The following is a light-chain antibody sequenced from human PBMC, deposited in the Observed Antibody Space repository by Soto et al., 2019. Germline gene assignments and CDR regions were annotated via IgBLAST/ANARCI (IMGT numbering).Light chain of an antibody. CDR1: SSNIGGNT. Sequence: QSVLTQSPSASGTPGQRVTISCSGSSSNIGGNTVNWYQQLPGTAPKLLIFFSSHRPSGVPDRFSGSKSGSSASLAISGLQSEDKANYYCAAWDDSLNGVVFGGGTKLTVL. CDR3: AAWDDSLNGVV. J-gene: IGLJ2*01. V-gene: IGLV1-44*01. CDR2: FSS.